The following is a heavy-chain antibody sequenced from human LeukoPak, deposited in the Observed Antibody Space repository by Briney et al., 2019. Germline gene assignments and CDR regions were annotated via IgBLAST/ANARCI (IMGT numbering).Heavy chain of an antibody. J-gene: IGHJ4*02. CDR2: ISYDGSNK. Sequence: PGMSLRLSCAASGFTFGSYAMHWVRQAPGKGLEWVAVISYDGSNKYYADSVKGRFTISRDNSKNTLYLQMNSLRAEDTAVYYCARDLAVAGPFDYWGQGTLVTVSS. CDR3: ARDLAVAGPFDY. CDR1: GFTFGSYA. D-gene: IGHD6-19*01. V-gene: IGHV3-30-3*01.